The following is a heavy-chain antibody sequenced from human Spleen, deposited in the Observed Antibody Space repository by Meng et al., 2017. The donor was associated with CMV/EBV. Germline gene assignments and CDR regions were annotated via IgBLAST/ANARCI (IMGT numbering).Heavy chain of an antibody. V-gene: IGHV1-69*10. Sequence: SVKVSCKASGYTFTSYYMHWVRQAPGQGLEWMGGIIPILGLSTYAQRFQGRVTITADKSTGTGYMEVPSLRFDDTAVYYCVTYQYDSGWTEDSWGQGTLVTVSS. J-gene: IGHJ4*02. CDR3: VTYQYDSGWTEDS. D-gene: IGHD3-16*01. CDR1: GYTFTSYY. CDR2: IIPILGLS.